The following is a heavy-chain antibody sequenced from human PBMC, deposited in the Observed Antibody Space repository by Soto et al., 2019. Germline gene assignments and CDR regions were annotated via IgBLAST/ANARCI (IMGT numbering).Heavy chain of an antibody. CDR3: ARDSLPYDSSGYYY. V-gene: IGHV3-30-3*01. D-gene: IGHD3-22*01. CDR1: GFTFSSYA. Sequence: QVQLVESGGGVVQPGRSLRLSCAASGFTFSSYAMHWVRQAPGKGLEWVAVISYDGSNKYYADSVKGRFTISRNNSKNALYLQMNSLRAKDTAVYYYARDSLPYDSSGYYYWGQGTLVTVSS. J-gene: IGHJ4*02. CDR2: ISYDGSNK.